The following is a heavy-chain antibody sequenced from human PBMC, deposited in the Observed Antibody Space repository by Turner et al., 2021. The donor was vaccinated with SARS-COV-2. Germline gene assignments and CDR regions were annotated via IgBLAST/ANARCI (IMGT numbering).Heavy chain of an antibody. CDR2: ISGTTTTI. D-gene: IGHD3-3*01. Sequence: EVQLVESGGGLVQPGGALRLSCAASGFPLITYSMSWVRQAPGKGPEWVSYISGTTTTIYYADSVKGRFTISRDNAKNSLYLQMNNLRAEDTAMYYCAREHYDFWSGYFYWGQGTLVTVSS. CDR3: AREHYDFWSGYFY. J-gene: IGHJ4*02. CDR1: GFPLITYS. V-gene: IGHV3-48*01.